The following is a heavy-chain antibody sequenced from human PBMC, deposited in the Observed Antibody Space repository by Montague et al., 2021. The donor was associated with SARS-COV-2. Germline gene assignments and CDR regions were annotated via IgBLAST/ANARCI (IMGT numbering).Heavy chain of an antibody. Sequence: SETLSLTCTVSGGSTASHYWNWIRQSPGKRPEWIGYVYYNGDTKYNPSPQSRVNISIDTSDNHFSLRLNSVTAADTAGYFCARGWAFDPWGQGRLVTVSS. D-gene: IGHD6-19*01. CDR1: GGSTASHY. CDR2: VYYNGDT. CDR3: ARGWAFDP. V-gene: IGHV4-59*08. J-gene: IGHJ3*01.